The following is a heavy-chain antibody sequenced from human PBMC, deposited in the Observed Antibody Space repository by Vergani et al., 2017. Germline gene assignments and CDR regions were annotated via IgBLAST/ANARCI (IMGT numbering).Heavy chain of an antibody. CDR3: ASRVSANGGLDT. CDR1: GFTFKNNT. CDR2: ISSSSAYL. J-gene: IGHJ5*02. V-gene: IGHV3-21*02. D-gene: IGHD2-15*01. Sequence: VQLVESGGGLVKPGGSLRLSCEGSGFTFKNNTMTWVRQAPGKGLEWVSSISSSSAYLHYADSVKGRITISRDNAKTSLFLQRNNLRADDTAVCYCASRVSANGGLDTWGQGTLVTVSS.